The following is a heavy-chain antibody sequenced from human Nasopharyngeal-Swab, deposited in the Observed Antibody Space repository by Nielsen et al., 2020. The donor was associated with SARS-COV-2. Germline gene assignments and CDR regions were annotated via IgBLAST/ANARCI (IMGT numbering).Heavy chain of an antibody. D-gene: IGHD5-12*01. CDR1: GGTFSSYA. J-gene: IGHJ5*02. CDR2: IIPIFGTA. V-gene: IGHV1-69*01. CDR3: AREGIAMLRFNWFDP. Sequence: SVKAWCRASGGTFSSYAISWERQAPGQGLAWMGRIIPIFGTANYAQKLHGRVTHTADESTSTAYMELSSLRSEDTAVYYSAREGIAMLRFNWFDPWGQGTLVTVSS.